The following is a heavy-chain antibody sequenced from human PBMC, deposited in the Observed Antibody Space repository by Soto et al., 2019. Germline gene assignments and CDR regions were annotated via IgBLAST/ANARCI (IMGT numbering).Heavy chain of an antibody. V-gene: IGHV3-30-3*01. Sequence: QVQLVESGGGVVQPGRSLRLSCAASGFTFSSYAMHWVRQAPGKGLEWVAVISYDGRNKYYADSVKGRFTISRDNSKSTLYLQMNSLRAEDTGVYYCASGYYYDSSGYYYDGYWGQGTLVTVSS. D-gene: IGHD3-22*01. CDR3: ASGYYYDSSGYYYDGY. CDR1: GFTFSSYA. CDR2: ISYDGRNK. J-gene: IGHJ4*02.